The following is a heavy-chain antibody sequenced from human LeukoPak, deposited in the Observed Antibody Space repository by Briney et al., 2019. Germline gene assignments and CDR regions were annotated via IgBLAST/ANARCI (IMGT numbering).Heavy chain of an antibody. CDR1: GGSFSGYY. Sequence: SETLSLTCAVYGGSFSGYYWSWIRQPPGKGLEWIGEINHSGSTNYNPSLKSRVTISVDTSKNQLSLKLSSVTAADTAVYYCARGGNTMTVVSRPFQHWGQGTLVPVSS. V-gene: IGHV4-34*01. D-gene: IGHD3-22*01. J-gene: IGHJ1*01. CDR2: INHSGST. CDR3: ARGGNTMTVVSRPFQH.